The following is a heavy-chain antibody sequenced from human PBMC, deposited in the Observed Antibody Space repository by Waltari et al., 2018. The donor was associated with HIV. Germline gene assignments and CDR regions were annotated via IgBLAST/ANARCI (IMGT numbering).Heavy chain of an antibody. V-gene: IGHV3-30-3*01. D-gene: IGHD7-27*01. CDR1: GFTFSSYA. CDR3: ARDQGSNDY. Sequence: QVQLVESGGGGVQPGRSLRLYCAASGFTFSSYAMHWVRQAPGKGLEWVAVISYDGSNKYYADSVKGRFTISRDNSKNTLYLQMNSLRAEDTAVYYCARDQGSNDYWGQGTLVTVSS. CDR2: ISYDGSNK. J-gene: IGHJ4*02.